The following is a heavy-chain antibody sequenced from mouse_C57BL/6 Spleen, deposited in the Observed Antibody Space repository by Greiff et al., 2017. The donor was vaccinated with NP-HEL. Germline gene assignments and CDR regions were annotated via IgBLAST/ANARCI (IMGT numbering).Heavy chain of an antibody. Sequence: EVKLMESGPELVKPGASVKISCKASGYSFTDYNMNWVKQSNGKSLEWIGVINPNYGTTSYNQKFKGKATLTVDQSSSTAYMQLNSLTSEDSAVYYCARSSSTMADYYAMDYWGQGTSVTVSS. CDR2: INPNYGTT. J-gene: IGHJ4*01. V-gene: IGHV1-39*01. D-gene: IGHD2-1*01. CDR1: GYSFTDYN. CDR3: ARSSSTMADYYAMDY.